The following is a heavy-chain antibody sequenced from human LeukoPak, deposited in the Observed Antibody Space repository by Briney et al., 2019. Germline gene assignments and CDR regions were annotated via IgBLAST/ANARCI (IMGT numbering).Heavy chain of an antibody. D-gene: IGHD3-3*01. CDR3: ARVPYDFWSGYYTFDY. CDR2: IKQDGSEK. CDR1: GFTFSSYG. Sequence: GGSLRLSCAASGFTFSSYGMHWVRQAPGKGLEWVANIKQDGSEKYYVDSVKGRFTISRDNAKNSLYLQMNSLRAEDTAVYYCARVPYDFWSGYYTFDYWGQGTLVTVSS. V-gene: IGHV3-7*01. J-gene: IGHJ4*02.